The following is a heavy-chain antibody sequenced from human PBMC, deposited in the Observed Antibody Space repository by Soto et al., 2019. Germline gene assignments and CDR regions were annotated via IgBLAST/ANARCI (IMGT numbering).Heavy chain of an antibody. CDR1: GFTFSSYW. D-gene: IGHD3-16*01. J-gene: IGHJ5*02. CDR2: INGDGSST. Sequence: LRLSCAASGFTFSSYWMHWVRQAPGKGLVWVSRINGDGSSTSYADSVKGRFTISRDNAKNTLYLQMNSLRAEDTAVYYCVLRNWFDPWGQGTLVTVSS. V-gene: IGHV3-74*01. CDR3: VLRNWFDP.